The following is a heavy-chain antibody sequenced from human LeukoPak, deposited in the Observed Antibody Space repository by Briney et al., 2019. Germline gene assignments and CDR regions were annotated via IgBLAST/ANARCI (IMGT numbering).Heavy chain of an antibody. CDR1: RSSFTIYW. Sequence: GESLKISCKGSRSSFTIYWIGWVRQMPRKGLEWMGIIYPGDSDTRYSPSFEGQVTISADKSSSTAYLQWSSLKASDTAMYYCARRGSRGYSYEVWGQGTLVTVSS. J-gene: IGHJ4*02. D-gene: IGHD5-18*01. V-gene: IGHV5-51*01. CDR3: ARRGSRGYSYEV. CDR2: IYPGDSDT.